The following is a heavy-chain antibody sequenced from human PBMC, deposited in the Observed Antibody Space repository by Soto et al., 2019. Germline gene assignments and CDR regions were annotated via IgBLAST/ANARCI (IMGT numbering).Heavy chain of an antibody. J-gene: IGHJ4*02. CDR2: INHSGST. CDR1: GRSFSGYY. D-gene: IGHD6-13*01. CDR3: ARTSSTRSPYSSSWYGGFDY. Sequence: QVQLQQWGAGLLKPSETLSLTCAVYGRSFSGYYWSWIRQPPGKGLEWIGEINHSGSTNYNPSLKSRVTISVDTSKNQFSLKLSSVTAADTAVYYCARTSSTRSPYSSSWYGGFDYWGQGTLVTVSS. V-gene: IGHV4-34*01.